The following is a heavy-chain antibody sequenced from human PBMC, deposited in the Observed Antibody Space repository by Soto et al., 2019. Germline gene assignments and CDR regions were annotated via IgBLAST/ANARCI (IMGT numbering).Heavy chain of an antibody. CDR3: ARDTTHAPYSYYYGMDV. J-gene: IGHJ6*02. V-gene: IGHV1-69*06. CDR1: GYPFTSYY. Sequence: SVKVSCKASGYPFTSYYMHWLRQAPGQGLEWMGGIIPIFGTANYAQKFQGRVTITADKSTSTAYMKLSSLRSEDTAVYYCARDTTHAPYSYYYGMDVWGQGTTVTVSS. CDR2: IIPIFGTA. D-gene: IGHD2-2*01.